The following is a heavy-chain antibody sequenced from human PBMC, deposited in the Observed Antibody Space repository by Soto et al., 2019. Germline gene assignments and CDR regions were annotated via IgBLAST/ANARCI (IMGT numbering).Heavy chain of an antibody. CDR2: ISVYNDNT. D-gene: IGHD2-2*01. CDR1: GYTFTSFG. J-gene: IGHJ6*02. CDR3: ARFYCTSTSCYARPYGMDV. Sequence: ASVKVSCKATGYTFTSFGISWVRQAPGQGLEWMGWISVYNDNTNYAQKLQGRVTMTTDTSTSTAYMELRSLRSDDTAVYYCARFYCTSTSCYARPYGMDVWGQGTTVTVS. V-gene: IGHV1-18*01.